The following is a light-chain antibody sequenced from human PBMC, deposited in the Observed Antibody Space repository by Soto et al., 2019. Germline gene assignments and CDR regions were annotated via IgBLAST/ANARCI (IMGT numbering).Light chain of an antibody. CDR1: QSVVNYQ. J-gene: IGKJ1*01. CDR3: QQYGSSGT. V-gene: IGKV3-20*01. Sequence: EDVFTKCRGTLSLYTGEGATLSCRTSQSVVNYQLAWYRQKPGQAPRLLIYGASNRATGIPDRFSGSGSGTDFTLTISRLEPEDFAVYYCQQYGSSGTFGQGTKVDIK. CDR2: GAS.